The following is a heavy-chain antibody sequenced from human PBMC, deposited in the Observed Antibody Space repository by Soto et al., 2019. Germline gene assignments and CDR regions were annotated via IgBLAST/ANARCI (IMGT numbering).Heavy chain of an antibody. CDR3: AKDRGVFWGAVGY. Sequence: QVQLVESGGGVVQPGRSLRLSCAASGFTFSRNGMHWVRQAPGKGLEWVAVISYDGDNKYYADSVKGRFTISRDNSKNPLYLQINSVRAEDRAVYFWAKDRGVFWGAVGYGGRGTLVTVSS. CDR2: ISYDGDNK. CDR1: GFTFSRNG. V-gene: IGHV3-30*18. J-gene: IGHJ4*02. D-gene: IGHD3-16*01.